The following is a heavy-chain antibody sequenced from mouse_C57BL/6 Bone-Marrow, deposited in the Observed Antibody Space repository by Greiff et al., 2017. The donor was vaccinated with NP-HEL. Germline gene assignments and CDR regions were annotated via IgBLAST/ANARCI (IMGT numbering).Heavy chain of an antibody. CDR3: ARSIYYDYADDPFYAMDY. V-gene: IGHV7-3*01. CDR1: GFTFTDYY. J-gene: IGHJ4*01. Sequence: EVKLMESGGGLVQPGGSLSLSCAASGFTFTDYYMSWVRQPPGKALEWLVFIRNKANGYTTEYIASVKGRFTISRDNSQSILYLQMNALRAEDSATYYCARSIYYDYADDPFYAMDYWGQGTSVTVSS. CDR2: IRNKANGYTT. D-gene: IGHD2-4*01.